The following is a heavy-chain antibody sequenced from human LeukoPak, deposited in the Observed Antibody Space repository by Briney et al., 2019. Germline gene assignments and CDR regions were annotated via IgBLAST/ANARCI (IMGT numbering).Heavy chain of an antibody. CDR1: GFTFSSYS. V-gene: IGHV3-48*02. CDR2: ISSRSSTI. CDR3: AILVGIVVGRSGQRAV. J-gene: IGHJ6*02. D-gene: IGHD2-21*01. Sequence: PGGSLRLSCAASGFTFSSYSMNWVRQAPGKGLEWVSYISSRSSTIYYADSVKGRFTISRNNAKNSLYLQMNSLRDEDTAVYYFAILVGIVVGRSGQRAVWGQGTTVTVSS.